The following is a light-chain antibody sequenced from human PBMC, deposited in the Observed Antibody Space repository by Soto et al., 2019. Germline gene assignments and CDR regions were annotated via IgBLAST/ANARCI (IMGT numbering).Light chain of an antibody. CDR2: EVR. CDR3: SSYSKTAPLL. CDR1: SSGIGGFNF. Sequence: QSALTQPASVSGSPGQSITISCTGTSSGIGGFNFVSWYQQHPGEAPKLMIYEVRNRPVGVSNPFSGSKSENTASLTISGLQAEDEADYYCSSYSKTAPLLFGGGTKLTVL. J-gene: IGLJ2*01. V-gene: IGLV2-14*01.